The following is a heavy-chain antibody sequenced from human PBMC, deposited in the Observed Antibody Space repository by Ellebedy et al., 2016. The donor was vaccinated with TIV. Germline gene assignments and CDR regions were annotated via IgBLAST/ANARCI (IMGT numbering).Heavy chain of an antibody. J-gene: IGHJ5*02. CDR3: ARGVNWFDP. D-gene: IGHD3-16*01. CDR2: TYYRSRWFN. V-gene: IGHV6-1*01. Sequence: SQTLSLTCGISGDSVSSNSGAWHWFRQSPSRGLEWLGMTYYRSRWFNDYAMSVKSRITINADTSKNQFSLQLNSVTSEDTAVYYCARGVNWFDPWGQGTLVTVSS. CDR1: GDSVSSNSGA.